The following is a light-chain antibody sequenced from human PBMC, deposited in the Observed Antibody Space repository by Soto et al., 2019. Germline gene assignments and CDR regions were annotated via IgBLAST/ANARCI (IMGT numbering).Light chain of an antibody. CDR2: DAS. Sequence: IQLNQYNSTMSASVGVRVTSTCCAIQSISTWLAWYQQTPGKAPKLLIYDASSLESGVPSRFSGSGSGTEFTLTISSLQPDDFATYYCQQYNSYSGTFGQGTKA. CDR3: QQYNSYSGT. J-gene: IGKJ1*01. V-gene: IGKV1-5*01. CDR1: QSISTW.